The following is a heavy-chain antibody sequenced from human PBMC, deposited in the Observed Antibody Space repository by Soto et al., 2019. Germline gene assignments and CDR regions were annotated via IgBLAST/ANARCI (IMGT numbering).Heavy chain of an antibody. CDR3: ARARLDTPALEY. J-gene: IGHJ4*02. D-gene: IGHD2-2*01. CDR1: GFSFRSYA. CDR2: MSYDGSDK. Sequence: VQLVESGGGVVQPGRSLRLSCAASGFSFRSYAMHWVRQAPGKELEWVAVMSYDGSDKDYADSVKGRFTISRDNSKNTLYLQMSSLRAEDTAVYYCARARLDTPALEYWGQGTLVTVSS. V-gene: IGHV3-30-3*01.